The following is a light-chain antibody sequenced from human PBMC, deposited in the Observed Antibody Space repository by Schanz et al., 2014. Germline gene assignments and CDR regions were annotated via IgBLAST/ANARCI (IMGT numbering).Light chain of an antibody. Sequence: DIVMTQSPDSLAVSLGERATINCKSSQSVLYTSDNKNYLAWYQHKPGQPPKLLISWASTRESGVPDRFSGGGSGTDFTLTISSLQAEDVAVYYCQQYYGLPLTFGGGTKVEIK. CDR2: WAS. CDR3: QQYYGLPLT. J-gene: IGKJ4*01. CDR1: QSVLYTSDNKNY. V-gene: IGKV4-1*01.